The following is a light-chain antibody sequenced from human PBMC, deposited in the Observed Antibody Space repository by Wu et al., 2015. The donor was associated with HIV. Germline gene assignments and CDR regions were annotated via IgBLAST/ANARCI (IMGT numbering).Light chain of an antibody. J-gene: IGKJ4*01. Sequence: EVVMTQSPVTLSVSPGERATLACRASESVGGDVAWYQQKPGQAPRLLIYGAVTRPTGIPARFRGSGSGTEFTLTFTSMESEDSAIYFCQQYNNWPLTFGAGTKVEI. V-gene: IGKV3-15*01. CDR2: GAV. CDR3: QQYNNWPLT. CDR1: ESVGGD.